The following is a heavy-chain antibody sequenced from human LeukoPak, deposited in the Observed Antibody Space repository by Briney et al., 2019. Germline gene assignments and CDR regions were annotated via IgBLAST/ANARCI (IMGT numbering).Heavy chain of an antibody. V-gene: IGHV3-7*05. J-gene: IGHJ4*02. CDR1: GFTFRGYW. D-gene: IGHD3-16*01. CDR2: IKQDGSEK. CDR3: ARDDYLGY. Sequence: GGPLRLSCAPSGFTFRGYWMAWVPQPPGRGLEWVAQIKQDGSEKNYVYSVKGRFTISGDNAKNSVYLQMNSLRVEDTAVYYCARDDYLGYWGQGTLVTVSS.